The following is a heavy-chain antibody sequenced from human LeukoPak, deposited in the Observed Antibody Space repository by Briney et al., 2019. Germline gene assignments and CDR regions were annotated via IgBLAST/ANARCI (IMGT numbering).Heavy chain of an antibody. D-gene: IGHD2-2*03. Sequence: ASVKVSCKVSGYTLTELSMHWVRRAPGKGLEWMGGFDPEDGETIYAQKFQGRVTMTEDTSTDTAYMELSSLRSEDTAVYYCHVTSVPGYCSSTSCYGDFDYWGQGTLVTVSS. CDR2: FDPEDGET. V-gene: IGHV1-24*01. J-gene: IGHJ4*02. CDR1: GYTLTELS. CDR3: HVTSVPGYCSSTSCYGDFDY.